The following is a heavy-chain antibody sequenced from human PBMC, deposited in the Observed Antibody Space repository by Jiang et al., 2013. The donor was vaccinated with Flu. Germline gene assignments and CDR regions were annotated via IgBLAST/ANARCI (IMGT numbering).Heavy chain of an antibody. CDR2: MNPNSGNT. J-gene: IGHJ4*02. V-gene: IGHV1-8*01. CDR1: GYTFTSYD. Sequence: SVKVSCKASGYTFTSYDINWVRQATGQGLEWMGWMNPNSGNTGYAQKFQGRVTMTRNTSISTAYMELSSLRSEDTAVYYCARGYGWCSGGSCYRHFDYWGQGTLVTVSS. D-gene: IGHD2-15*01. CDR3: ARGYGWCSGGSCYRHFDY.